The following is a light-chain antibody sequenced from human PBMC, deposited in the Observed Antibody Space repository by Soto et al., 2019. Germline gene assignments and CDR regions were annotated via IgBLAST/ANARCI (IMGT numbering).Light chain of an antibody. CDR1: QDIKTY. CDR3: QHLNDYPPFT. Sequence: IRLTQSPSSLSASVGDRVSITCRASQDIKTYLAWYQQKQGKAPKLLISGTFTLQSGVPSRFNGSGSGTDFTLTISRLQPEDVATYYCQHLNDYPPFTFGPGTKVDLE. V-gene: IGKV1-9*01. CDR2: GTF. J-gene: IGKJ3*01.